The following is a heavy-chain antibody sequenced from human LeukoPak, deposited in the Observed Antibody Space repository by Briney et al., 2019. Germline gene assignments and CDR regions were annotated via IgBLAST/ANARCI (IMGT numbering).Heavy chain of an antibody. V-gene: IGHV3-7*03. CDR3: ARDQYDTWSRRGNFDS. CDR1: GFTFSNYW. Sequence: GGSLRLSCAASGFTFSNYWMGWVRQAPGKRPEWVANMNIDGSEKNYVDSVKGRFTISRDNTKNSLYLQMNSLRAEDTAVFYCARDQYDTWSRRGNFDSWGQGTLVIVSS. J-gene: IGHJ4*02. CDR2: MNIDGSEK. D-gene: IGHD3/OR15-3a*01.